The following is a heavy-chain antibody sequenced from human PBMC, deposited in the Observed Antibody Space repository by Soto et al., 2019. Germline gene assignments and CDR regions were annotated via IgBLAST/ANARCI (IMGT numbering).Heavy chain of an antibody. D-gene: IGHD6-19*01. CDR2: INPNSGGT. V-gene: IGHV1-2*02. CDR1: GYTFTGYY. CDR3: ARSRYSSGWYFDY. Sequence: ASVQVSCKASGYTFTGYYMHWVRQAPGQGLEWMGWINPNSGGTNYAQKFQGRVTMTRDTSISTAYMELSRLRSDDTAVYYCARSRYSSGWYFDYWGQGTLVTVSS. J-gene: IGHJ4*02.